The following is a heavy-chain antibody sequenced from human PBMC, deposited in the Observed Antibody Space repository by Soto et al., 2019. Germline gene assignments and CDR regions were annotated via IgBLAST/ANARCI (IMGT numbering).Heavy chain of an antibody. Sequence: QVQLMQSGAEVKKPGASVKISCKASGYTFSSYDINWVRQAAGQGLEWMGWVNPNSGDTDYAQKFQGRVTMTRDTSIRTAYMELSSLRSEDSAVYYCARKGFLDWFLDFWGQGTLVTVSS. CDR1: GYTFSSYD. CDR2: VNPNSGDT. J-gene: IGHJ4*02. D-gene: IGHD3-9*01. CDR3: ARKGFLDWFLDF. V-gene: IGHV1-8*01.